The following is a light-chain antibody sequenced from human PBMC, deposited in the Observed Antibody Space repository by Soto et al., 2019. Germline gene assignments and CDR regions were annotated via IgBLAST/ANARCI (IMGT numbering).Light chain of an antibody. CDR1: SSNIGSNT. J-gene: IGLJ2*01. Sequence: QSVLTQPPSASGTPGQRVTIPCSGSSSNIGSNTVNWYQQLPGTAPKLLIYSNNQRPSGVPDRFSGSKSGTSASLAISGLQSEDEADYYCAACDDSLNGPVFGGGTKVTVL. CDR3: AACDDSLNGPV. CDR2: SNN. V-gene: IGLV1-44*01.